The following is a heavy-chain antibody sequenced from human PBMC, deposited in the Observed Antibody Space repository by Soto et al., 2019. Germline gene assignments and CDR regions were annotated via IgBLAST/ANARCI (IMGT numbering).Heavy chain of an antibody. CDR1: GFTFSSYA. Sequence: GGSLRLSCAASGFTFSSYAMSWVRQAPGKGLEWVSTISGNGVGTYYADSVKGRFTISRDNSKDTLYLQMNSLRAEDTAVYYCAKDTIIGTSYLVWGQGTLVTVSS. V-gene: IGHV3-23*01. CDR2: ISGNGVGT. J-gene: IGHJ4*02. CDR3: AKDTIIGTSYLV. D-gene: IGHD1-7*01.